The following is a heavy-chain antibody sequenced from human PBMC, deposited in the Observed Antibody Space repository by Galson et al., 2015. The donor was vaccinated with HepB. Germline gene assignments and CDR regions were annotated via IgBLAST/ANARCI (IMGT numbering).Heavy chain of an antibody. CDR2: ISSSSSYI. J-gene: IGHJ4*02. CDR1: GFPFSSYT. V-gene: IGHV3-21*01. Sequence: SLRLSCAASGFPFSSYTMNWVRQAPGKGLEWVSSISSSSSYIYYADSVKGRFTISRDNAKNSLYLQMNSLRAEDTAVYYCARGGYGDQPFDYWGQGTLVTVSS. D-gene: IGHD4-17*01. CDR3: ARGGYGDQPFDY.